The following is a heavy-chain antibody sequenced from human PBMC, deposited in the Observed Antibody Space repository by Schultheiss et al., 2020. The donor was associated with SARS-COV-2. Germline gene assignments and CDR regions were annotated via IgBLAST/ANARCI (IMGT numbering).Heavy chain of an antibody. CDR1: GGSISSGGYY. D-gene: IGHD6-19*01. V-gene: IGHV4-61*08. CDR2: IYYSGST. J-gene: IGHJ4*02. Sequence: SETLSLTCTVSGGSISSGGYYWSWIRQPPGKGLEWIGYIYYSGSTNYNPSLKSRVTISVDTSKNQFSLKLSSVTAADTAVYYCARSSTIRQWLVFDYWGQGTLVTVSS. CDR3: ARSSTIRQWLVFDY.